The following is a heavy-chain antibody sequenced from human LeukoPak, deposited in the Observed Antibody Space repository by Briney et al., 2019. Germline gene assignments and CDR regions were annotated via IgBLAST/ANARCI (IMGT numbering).Heavy chain of an antibody. CDR3: ARYGGSGWVIDN. Sequence: SETLSLTCTVSGGSISTDYWTWIRQPPGKGLEWIGYIYYNGATSYNPSLKSRVTISVDTSKEQFSLELTPVTAADMAVYYCARYGGSGWVIDNWGQGTLVTVAS. CDR1: GGSISTDY. V-gene: IGHV4-59*08. D-gene: IGHD6-19*01. J-gene: IGHJ4*02. CDR2: IYYNGAT.